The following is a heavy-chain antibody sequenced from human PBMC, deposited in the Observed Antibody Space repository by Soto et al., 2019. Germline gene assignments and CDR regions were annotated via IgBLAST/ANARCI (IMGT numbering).Heavy chain of an antibody. J-gene: IGHJ4*02. CDR1: GFTVSSNY. Sequence: GGSLRLSCAASGFTVSSNYMSWVRQAPGKGLEWVSVIYSGGSTYYADSVKGRFTISRDNSKNTLYLQMNSLRAEDTAVYYCARAPYSSGWYYFDYWGQGTLVTVSS. CDR3: ARAPYSSGWYYFDY. V-gene: IGHV3-66*01. D-gene: IGHD6-19*01. CDR2: IYSGGST.